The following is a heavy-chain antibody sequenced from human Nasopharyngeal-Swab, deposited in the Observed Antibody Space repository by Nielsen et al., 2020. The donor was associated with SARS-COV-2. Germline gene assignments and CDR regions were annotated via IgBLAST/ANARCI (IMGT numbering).Heavy chain of an antibody. CDR2: ISYDGSNK. D-gene: IGHD1-26*01. CDR3: AREGIVGATDLSFDY. CDR1: GFTFRSYG. Sequence: GGSLRLSWAASGFTFRSYGLHWVRRDPGKGLEWVAVISYDGSNKYYADSVKGRFTISRDNSKNTLYLQMNSLRAEDTAVYYCAREGIVGATDLSFDYWGRGTLVTVSS. J-gene: IGHJ4*02. V-gene: IGHV3-30*03.